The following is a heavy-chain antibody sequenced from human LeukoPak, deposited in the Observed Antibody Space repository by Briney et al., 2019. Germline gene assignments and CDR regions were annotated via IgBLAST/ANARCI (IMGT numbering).Heavy chain of an antibody. CDR2: IRQDGSEK. CDR3: ARVGVAWELIL. Sequence: QAGGSLRLSCAASGFTFSNYWMRWVRQAPGKGLEWVANIRQDGSEKFYVDSVKGRFTISIDNDKSSLYLQMNSLRGENTAVYFCARVGVAWELILWGQGTLVTVS. J-gene: IGHJ4*02. D-gene: IGHD2-15*01. CDR1: GFTFSNYW. V-gene: IGHV3-7*01.